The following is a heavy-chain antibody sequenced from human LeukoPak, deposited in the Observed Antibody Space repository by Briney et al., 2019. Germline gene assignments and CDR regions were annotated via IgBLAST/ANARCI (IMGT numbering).Heavy chain of an antibody. CDR2: INPNSGGT. CDR3: ARAGGSGSYVGVGLWRYYYYYMDV. CDR1: GYTFTGYY. J-gene: IGHJ6*03. Sequence: ASVKVSCKASGYTFTGYYMHWVRQAPGQGLEWMGWINPNSGGTNYAQKFQGRVTMTRDTSISTAYMELSRLRSDDTAVYYCARAGGSGSYVGVGLWRYYYYYMDVWGKGTTVTVSS. D-gene: IGHD3-10*01. V-gene: IGHV1-2*02.